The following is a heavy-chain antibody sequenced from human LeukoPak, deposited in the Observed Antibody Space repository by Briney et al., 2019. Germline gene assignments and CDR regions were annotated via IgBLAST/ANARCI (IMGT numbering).Heavy chain of an antibody. D-gene: IGHD4-23*01. CDR3: ARVVYGGNYYYYMDV. Sequence: ASVKVSCKASGYTFTSYGISWVRQAPGQGLEWMGWIRTHNGNTNCAQKFQGRVTMTTDTSTSTAYMELRSLRSGDTAVYYCARVVYGGNYYYYMDVWGKGTTVTVSS. V-gene: IGHV1-18*01. J-gene: IGHJ6*03. CDR2: IRTHNGNT. CDR1: GYTFTSYG.